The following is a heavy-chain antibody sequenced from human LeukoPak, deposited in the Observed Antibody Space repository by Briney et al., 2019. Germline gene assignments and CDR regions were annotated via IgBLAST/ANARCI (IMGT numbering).Heavy chain of an antibody. CDR2: IWYDGSNK. J-gene: IGHJ4*02. V-gene: IGHV3-30*02. CDR3: ARDQGCTSTDCYSLFFHY. D-gene: IGHD2-2*01. Sequence: GGSLRLSCAASGFTFSTYGMHWVRQAPGTGLEWVALIWYDGSNKYYADSVKDRFTISRDNYKNTLYLQMNSLRAEDTAVYYCARDQGCTSTDCYSLFFHYWGQGTLVTVSS. CDR1: GFTFSTYG.